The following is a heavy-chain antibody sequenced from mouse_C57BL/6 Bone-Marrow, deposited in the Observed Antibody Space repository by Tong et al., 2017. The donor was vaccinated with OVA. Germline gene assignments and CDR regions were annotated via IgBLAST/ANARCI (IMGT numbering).Heavy chain of an antibody. J-gene: IGHJ2*01. CDR2: IYPGNSDT. CDR1: GYTFTSYW. CDR3: TIFITTVVVYFDY. V-gene: IGHV1-5*01. D-gene: IGHD1-1*01. Sequence: EVQLQESGTVLARPGASVKMSCKASGYTFTSYWMHWVKRRPGQGLEWIGAIYPGNSDTSYNQKFKGKAKLTAVTSTSTAYMELSSQTNEDSAVYYCTIFITTVVVYFDYWGQGTTLTVSS.